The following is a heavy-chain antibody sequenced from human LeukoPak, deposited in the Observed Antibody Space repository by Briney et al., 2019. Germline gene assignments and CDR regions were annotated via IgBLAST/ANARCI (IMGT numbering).Heavy chain of an antibody. V-gene: IGHV4-59*01. CDR1: VGSISSYY. CDR2: IYYSGST. D-gene: IGHD5-18*01. CDR3: RRILPYNYGYIEY. J-gene: IGHJ4*02. Sequence: SETLSLTCTVSVGSISSYYWSWIRQPPGKGLEWIGYIYYSGSTNYNPSLKSRVTISLDTSKNQFPLKLSSVTAADTAVYFCRRILPYNYGYIEYWGQGTLVTVSS.